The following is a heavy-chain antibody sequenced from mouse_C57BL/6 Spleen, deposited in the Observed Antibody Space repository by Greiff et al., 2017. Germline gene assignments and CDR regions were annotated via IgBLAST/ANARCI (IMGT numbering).Heavy chain of an antibody. J-gene: IGHJ4*01. CDR2: ISYDGSN. D-gene: IGHD2-4*01. V-gene: IGHV3-6*01. CDR1: GYSITSGYY. Sequence: EVKLMESGPGLVKPSQSLSLTCSVTGYSITSGYYWNWIRQFPGNKLEWMGYISYDGSNNYNPSLKNRISITRDTSKNQFFLKLNSVTPEDTATYYCARALYDYYYAMDYWGQGTSVTVSS. CDR3: ARALYDYYYAMDY.